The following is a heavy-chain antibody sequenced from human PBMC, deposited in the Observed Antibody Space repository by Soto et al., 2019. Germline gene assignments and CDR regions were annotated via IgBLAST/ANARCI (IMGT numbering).Heavy chain of an antibody. V-gene: IGHV3-53*01. CDR1: GFSVSDNY. D-gene: IGHD2-15*01. CDR2: IYAGGDT. CDR3: ARGLGFCSGGACYEY. Sequence: GGSLRLSCAASGFSVSDNYVTWVRQAPGKGLEWVSVIYAGGDTFYADSVKGRFTISRDASENMVYLQMRSLTVEDTAVYHCARGLGFCSGGACYEYWGQGTVVTVSS. J-gene: IGHJ4*02.